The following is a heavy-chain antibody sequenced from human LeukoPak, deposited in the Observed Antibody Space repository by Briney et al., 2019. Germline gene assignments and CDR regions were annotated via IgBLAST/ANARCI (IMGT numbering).Heavy chain of an antibody. CDR3: ARDPHVDTATVMHREPFFDY. J-gene: IGHJ4*02. V-gene: IGHV3-21*01. CDR1: GFTFSSYS. Sequence: GGSLRLSCAASGFTFSSYSMNWVRQAPGKGLEWVSSISSSSSYIYYADSVKGRFTIPRDNAKNSLYLQTNSLRAEDTAVYYCARDPHVDTATVMHREPFFDYWGQGTLVTVSS. CDR2: ISSSSSYI. D-gene: IGHD5-18*01.